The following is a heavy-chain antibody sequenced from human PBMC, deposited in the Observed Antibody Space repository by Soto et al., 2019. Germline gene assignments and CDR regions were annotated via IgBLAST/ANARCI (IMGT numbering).Heavy chain of an antibody. D-gene: IGHD3-16*02. CDR1: GYTFTSYG. CDR2: ISAYNGNT. V-gene: IGHV1-18*01. CDR3: ARAPYDYVWGSYRYRKVCDY. J-gene: IGHJ4*02. Sequence: QVQLVQSGAEVKKPGASVKVSCKASGYTFTSYGISWVRQAPGQGLEWMGWISAYNGNTNYAQKLQGRVTMTTDTSTSKAYMELRSLRSDDTAVYYCARAPYDYVWGSYRYRKVCDYWGQGTLVTVSS.